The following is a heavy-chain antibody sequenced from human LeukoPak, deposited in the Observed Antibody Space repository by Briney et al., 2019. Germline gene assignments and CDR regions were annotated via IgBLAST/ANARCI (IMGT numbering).Heavy chain of an antibody. Sequence: GRSLTLSRSTSGFTFGDYAMSWVRQAPGKGLEWVGFIQAKAYGGAKEYAASVKGRFSISRDDSQSIANLQMNDLKTEDTAVYYCTRAPHPRCSSSGCYLDYWGQGTLVTVSS. CDR3: TRAPHPRCSSSGCYLDY. J-gene: IGHJ4*02. CDR2: IQAKAYGGAK. CDR1: GFTFGDYA. D-gene: IGHD2-2*01. V-gene: IGHV3-49*04.